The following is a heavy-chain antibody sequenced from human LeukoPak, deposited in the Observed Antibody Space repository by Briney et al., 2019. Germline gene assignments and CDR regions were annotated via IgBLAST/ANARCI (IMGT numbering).Heavy chain of an antibody. CDR2: ISSSGTSI. D-gene: IGHD3-10*01. CDR3: ARPQWFGELQDYMDV. Sequence: GGSLRLSCAASGFTFSDYYMAWIRQAPGKGLEWVSHISSSGTSILDADSVKGRFTISRDNAKNSLYLQMNSLRAEDTAVYYCARPQWFGELQDYMDVWGKGTTVTVSS. V-gene: IGHV3-11*04. J-gene: IGHJ6*03. CDR1: GFTFSDYY.